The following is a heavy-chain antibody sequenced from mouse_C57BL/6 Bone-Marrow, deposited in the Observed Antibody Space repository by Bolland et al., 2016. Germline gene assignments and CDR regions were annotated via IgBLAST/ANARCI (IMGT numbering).Heavy chain of an antibody. CDR3: ARGPAWFAY. V-gene: IGHV1-59*01. J-gene: IGHJ3*01. CDR2: IDPSDSCT. Sequence: IDPSDSCTNYNQKFKGKATLTVDTSSSTAYMQLSSLTSEDSAVYYCARGPAWFAYWGQGTLV.